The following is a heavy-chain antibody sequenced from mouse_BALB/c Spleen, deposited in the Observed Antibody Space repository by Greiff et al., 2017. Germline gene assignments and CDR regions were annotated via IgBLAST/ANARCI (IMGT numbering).Heavy chain of an antibody. D-gene: IGHD2-4*01. V-gene: IGHV14-3*02. CDR3: AKITTGYYYAMDY. Sequence: EVKVVESGAELVKPGASVKLSCTASGFNIKDTYMHWVKQRPEQGLEWIGRIDPANGNTKYDPKFQGKATITADTSSNTAYLQLSSLTSEDTAVYYCAKITTGYYYAMDYWGQGTSVTVSS. J-gene: IGHJ4*01. CDR2: IDPANGNT. CDR1: GFNIKDTY.